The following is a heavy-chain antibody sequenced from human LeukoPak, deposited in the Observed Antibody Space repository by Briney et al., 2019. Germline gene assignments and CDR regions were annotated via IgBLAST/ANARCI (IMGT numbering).Heavy chain of an antibody. Sequence: SETLSLTCAVYGGSFSGYYWSWIRQPPGKGLEWIGEINHSGSTNYNPSLKSRVTISVDTSKNQFSLKLSSVTAADTAVYYCARGYSGYDPFDYWGQGTLVTVSS. J-gene: IGHJ4*02. CDR3: ARGYSGYDPFDY. V-gene: IGHV4-34*01. D-gene: IGHD5-12*01. CDR2: INHSGST. CDR1: GGSFSGYY.